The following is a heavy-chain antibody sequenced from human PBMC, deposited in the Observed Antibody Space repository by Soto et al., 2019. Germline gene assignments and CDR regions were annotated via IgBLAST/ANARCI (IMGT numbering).Heavy chain of an antibody. D-gene: IGHD6-13*01. CDR3: ARDGDIAAAGTAFDI. V-gene: IGHV1-18*01. CDR2: ISAYNGNT. CDR1: GYTFTSYG. Sequence: ASVKVSCKASGYTFTSYGISWVRQAPGQGLEWMGWISAYNGNTNYAQKLQVRVTMTTDTSTSTAYMELRSLRSEDTAVYYCARDGDIAAAGTAFDIWGQGTMVTVSS. J-gene: IGHJ3*02.